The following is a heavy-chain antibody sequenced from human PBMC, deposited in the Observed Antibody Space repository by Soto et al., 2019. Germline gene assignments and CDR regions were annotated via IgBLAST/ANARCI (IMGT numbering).Heavy chain of an antibody. V-gene: IGHV4-59*01. CDR2: VFHSATT. CDR3: ARGHYSSGWPIDH. D-gene: IGHD6-19*01. Sequence: SETLSLTCTVSGDSFSDYYWNWIRQVPGKGLEWIGFVFHSATTSYNPSLKTRVAISDDTSKKQFSLRLTSVSAADTAIYYCARGHYSSGWPIDHWGQGILVTVS. J-gene: IGHJ4*02. CDR1: GDSFSDYY.